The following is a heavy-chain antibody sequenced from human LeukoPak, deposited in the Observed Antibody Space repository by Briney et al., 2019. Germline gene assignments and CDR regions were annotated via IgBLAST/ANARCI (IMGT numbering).Heavy chain of an antibody. Sequence: SETLSLTCTVSGGSISSSSYYWGWIRQPPGKGLEWIGSIYYSGSTYYNPSLKSRVTISVDTSKNQFSLKLSSVTAADTAVYYCARHGLDYYDSSGYGYYFDYWGQGTLVTVSS. CDR2: IYYSGST. D-gene: IGHD3-22*01. CDR1: GGSISSSSYY. J-gene: IGHJ4*02. CDR3: ARHGLDYYDSSGYGYYFDY. V-gene: IGHV4-39*01.